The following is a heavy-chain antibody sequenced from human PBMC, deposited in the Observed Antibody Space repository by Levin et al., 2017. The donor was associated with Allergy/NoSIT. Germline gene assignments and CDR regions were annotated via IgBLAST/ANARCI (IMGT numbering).Heavy chain of an antibody. D-gene: IGHD5-12*01. CDR3: AKVSIVATVRFSRPFDY. CDR2: ISGSGGST. V-gene: IGHV3-23*01. CDR1: GFTFSSYA. J-gene: IGHJ4*02. Sequence: GESLKISCAASGFTFSSYAMSWVRQAPGKGLEWVSAISGSGGSTYYADSVKGRFTISRDNSKNTLYLQMNSLRAEDTAVYYCAKVSIVATVRFSRPFDYWGQGTLVTVSS.